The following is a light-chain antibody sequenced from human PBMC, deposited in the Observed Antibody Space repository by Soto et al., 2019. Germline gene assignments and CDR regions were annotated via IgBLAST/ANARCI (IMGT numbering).Light chain of an antibody. CDR3: EQYGSSPRT. CDR2: GVS. Sequence: EIVLWKSPGTLSLSTGGRATLSCSASHSVSSIYFAWYQQKRGQAPRLLIYGVSSRATGIPDRFSGSGSGTDFTLTISRLEPEDSAVYYCEQYGSSPRTFGQGTKVDIK. CDR1: HSVSSIY. J-gene: IGKJ1*01. V-gene: IGKV3-20*01.